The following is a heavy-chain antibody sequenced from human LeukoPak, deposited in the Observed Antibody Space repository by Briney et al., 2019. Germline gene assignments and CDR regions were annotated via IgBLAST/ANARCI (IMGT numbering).Heavy chain of an antibody. CDR3: ARADIVVVPAATHYYYYGMDV. D-gene: IGHD2-2*01. CDR2: ISSGSSYI. Sequence: GGSLRLSCADSGCTFSSYSMNWVRQAPGKGLEWVSSISSGSSYIYYADSVKGRFTISRDNAKNSLYLQMNSLRAEDTAVYYCARADIVVVPAATHYYYYGMDVWGKGTTVTVSS. J-gene: IGHJ6*04. CDR1: GCTFSSYS. V-gene: IGHV3-21*01.